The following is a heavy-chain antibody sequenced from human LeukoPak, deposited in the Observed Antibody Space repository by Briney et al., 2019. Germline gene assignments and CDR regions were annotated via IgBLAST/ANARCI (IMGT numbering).Heavy chain of an antibody. Sequence: GGSLRLSCAASGFTFSSYGMHWVRQAPGKGLEWVSFIRYDGSNKYYADSVKGRFTISRDNSKNTLYLQMNSLRAEDTAVYYCAKDYPRDYYDSSGYWSYWGQGTLVTVSS. J-gene: IGHJ4*02. CDR3: AKDYPRDYYDSSGYWSY. CDR1: GFTFSSYG. CDR2: IRYDGSNK. D-gene: IGHD3-22*01. V-gene: IGHV3-30*02.